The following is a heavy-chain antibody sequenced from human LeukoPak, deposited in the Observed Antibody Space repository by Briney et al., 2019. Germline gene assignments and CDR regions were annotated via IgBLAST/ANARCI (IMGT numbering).Heavy chain of an antibody. CDR3: SRDRWAVGGVRGNYAMDV. V-gene: IGHV4-31*03. D-gene: IGHD3-16*01. CDR2: IYYRGSF. CDR1: GGSISRDGYY. Sequence: SQTLSLTCTVSGGSISRDGYYWSWIRQHPGKGLEWIGYIYYRGSFYYNPSLKSRVTISVDTSKHQFSLNLSSVTAADTAVYFCSRDRWAVGGVRGNYAMDVWGQGTTVTVSS. J-gene: IGHJ6*02.